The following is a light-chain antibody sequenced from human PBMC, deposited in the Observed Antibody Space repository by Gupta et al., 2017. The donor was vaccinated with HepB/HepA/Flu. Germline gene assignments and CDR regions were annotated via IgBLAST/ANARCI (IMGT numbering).Light chain of an antibody. CDR3: MKGTNGPKT. V-gene: IGKV2-30*01. CDR2: KVS. J-gene: IGKJ2*01. CDR1: QSLVYSVGNTY. Sequence: DVVMTQSPLSLPVTLGQPASISCRSSQSLVYSVGNTYLSWFQQRPGKSPRRRIYKVSNRDSGGHDRSIGRGSGPDAITKRSRVGAEEGGGAYYMKGTNGPKTFGQGTKVEIK.